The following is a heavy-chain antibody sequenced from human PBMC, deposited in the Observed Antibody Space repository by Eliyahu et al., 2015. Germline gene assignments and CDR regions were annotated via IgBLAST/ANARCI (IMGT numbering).Heavy chain of an antibody. CDR2: IKSKTDGGTT. D-gene: IGHD7-27*01. CDR1: GFTFSNAW. V-gene: IGHV3-15*01. Sequence: EVQLVESGGGLVKPGGSLRLSCAASGFTFSNAWXGWVRQAPGKGLEWVGRIKSKTDGGTTDYAAPVKGRFTISRDDSKNTLYLQMNSLKTEDTAVYYCTTGNWEGGMDVWGQGTTVTVSS. CDR3: TTGNWEGGMDV. J-gene: IGHJ6*02.